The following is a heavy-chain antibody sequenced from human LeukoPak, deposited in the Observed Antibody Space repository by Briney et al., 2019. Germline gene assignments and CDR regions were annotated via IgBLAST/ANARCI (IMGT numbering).Heavy chain of an antibody. CDR1: GYIFTGYY. J-gene: IGHJ5*02. CDR2: INPNSGGT. D-gene: IGHD3-10*01. Sequence: ASVKVSCKASGYIFTGYYMYWVRQAPGQGLEWMGWINPNSGGTNYAQKFQGRVTMTRDTSISTAYMELSRLRSDDTAVYYCARGLLWFGELLDNWFDPWGQGTLVTVSS. CDR3: ARGLLWFGELLDNWFDP. V-gene: IGHV1-2*02.